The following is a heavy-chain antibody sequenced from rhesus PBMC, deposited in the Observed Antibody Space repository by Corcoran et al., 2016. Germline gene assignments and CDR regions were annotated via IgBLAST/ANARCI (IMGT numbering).Heavy chain of an antibody. J-gene: IGHJ4*01. V-gene: IGHV1-180*01. CDR2: ITPYKCNT. CDR1: GYSFTTPY. Sequence: QVQLVQSGGEIKQPGASVKLSCKASGYSFTTPYIHWVRQAPGQGLEWIGQITPYKCNTHAAQTFQGRITITTDTSTSTAYMALSSLRAEDTAVYYCTRDKSGGFDYWGQGVLVTVSS. CDR3: TRDKSGGFDY.